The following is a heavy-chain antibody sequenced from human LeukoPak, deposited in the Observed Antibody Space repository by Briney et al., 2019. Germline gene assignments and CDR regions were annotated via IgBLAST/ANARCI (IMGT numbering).Heavy chain of an antibody. CDR1: GFTFSNYD. CDR2: ISSSSSYI. D-gene: IGHD1-26*01. CDR3: ARDRPSGSYFDY. J-gene: IGHJ4*02. Sequence: GGSLRLSCVASGFTFSNYDMNWVRQAPGKGLEWVSFISSSSSYIYYADSVKGRFTISRDNAKNSLYLQMNSLRAEDTAVYYCARDRPSGSYFDYWGQGTLVTVSS. V-gene: IGHV3-21*01.